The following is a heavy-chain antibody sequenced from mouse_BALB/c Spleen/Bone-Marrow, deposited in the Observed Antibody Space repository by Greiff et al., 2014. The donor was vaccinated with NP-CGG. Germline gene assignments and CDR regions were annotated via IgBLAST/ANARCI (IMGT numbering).Heavy chain of an antibody. CDR2: IDPENGDT. Sequence: KLSCSASGFNIKHYNIHWVKQRPEQGLEWIGWIDPENGDTETAPTFQVKATMTADTSSNTAYLQLSSLTSDDPAVYNFKVSTLMTAYYGGSGTTLTVS. D-gene: IGHD2-4*01. J-gene: IGHJ2*01. CDR1: GFNIKHYN. V-gene: IGHV14-4*02. CDR3: KVSTLMTAYY.